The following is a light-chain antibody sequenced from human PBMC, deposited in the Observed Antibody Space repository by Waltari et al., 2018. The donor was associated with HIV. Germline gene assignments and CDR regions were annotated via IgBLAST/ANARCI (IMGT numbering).Light chain of an antibody. V-gene: IGLV1-44*01. CDR1: SSNIGSNT. CDR3: ASCDYILSHYVV. CDR2: SNN. J-gene: IGLJ2*01. Sequence: QSVLTQPPSASGTPGQRVITSCSGSSSNIGSNTVHWYQQLPGTAPKLLLYSNNLRPSGSPDRYSGSRSGSAATLSISGLQSEDEADDYCASCDYILSHYVVFGAGTKLTVL.